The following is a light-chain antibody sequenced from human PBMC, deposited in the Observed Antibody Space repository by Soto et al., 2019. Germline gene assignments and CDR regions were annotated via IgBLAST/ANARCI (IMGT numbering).Light chain of an antibody. CDR1: SSDFGVYDS. Sequence: QSVLTQPASVSGSPGQSITISCTGTSSDFGVYDSVSWYQQHPGKAPKLIIYGVTNRPSGVSNRFSGSKSGNSASLTVSGLHTEDDADYYCRSIRDWNPHWMFGGGTKLAVL. CDR2: GVT. CDR3: RSIRDWNPHWM. J-gene: IGLJ3*02. V-gene: IGLV2-14*01.